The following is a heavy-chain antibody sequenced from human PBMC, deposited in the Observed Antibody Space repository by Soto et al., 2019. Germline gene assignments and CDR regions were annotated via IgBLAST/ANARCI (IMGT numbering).Heavy chain of an antibody. CDR3: ARDVSQHYDSSGLFDY. CDR1: GGSVSSGSYY. D-gene: IGHD3-22*01. V-gene: IGHV4-61*01. Sequence: QVQLQESGPGLVKPSETLSLTCTVSGGSVSSGSYYWSWIRQPPGKGLEWIGYIYYSGSTNYNPSLKSRVTISVDTSKNQFSLKLSSVTAADTAVYYCARDVSQHYDSSGLFDYWGQGTLVTVSS. J-gene: IGHJ4*02. CDR2: IYYSGST.